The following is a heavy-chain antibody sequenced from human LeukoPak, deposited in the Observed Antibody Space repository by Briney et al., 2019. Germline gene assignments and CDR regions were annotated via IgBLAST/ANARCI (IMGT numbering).Heavy chain of an antibody. D-gene: IGHD6-19*01. CDR3: ARDLSSAWYGVSDY. V-gene: IGHV3-48*04. J-gene: IGHJ4*02. CDR1: GFTFSSYS. Sequence: GGSLRLSCAASGFTFSSYSMNWVRQATGKGLEWVSYISSSSSTIYYADSVKGRFTISRDNAKNSLYLQMNSLRAEDSAVYYWARDLSSAWYGVSDYWGQETLVPSPQ. CDR2: ISSSSSTI.